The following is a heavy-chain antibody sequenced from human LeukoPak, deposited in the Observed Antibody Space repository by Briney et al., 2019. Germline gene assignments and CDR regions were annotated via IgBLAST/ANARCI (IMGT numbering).Heavy chain of an antibody. CDR2: ISWNSGSL. J-gene: IGHJ6*02. Sequence: GGSLRLSCAVSGFTFGDYAMHWVRQGPGKGLEWVSGISWNSGSLGYADSVKGRFTISRDNAKNSLHLQMNSLRAEDTALYYCAKDMAATIPLYGMDVWGQGTTVTVSS. CDR1: GFTFGDYA. V-gene: IGHV3-9*01. CDR3: AKDMAATIPLYGMDV. D-gene: IGHD5-12*01.